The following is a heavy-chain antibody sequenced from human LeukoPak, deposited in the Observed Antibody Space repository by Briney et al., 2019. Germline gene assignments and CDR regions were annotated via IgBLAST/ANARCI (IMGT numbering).Heavy chain of an antibody. CDR3: ARDLFGVLSPFDF. J-gene: IGHJ4*02. CDR2: IKQDGSEM. V-gene: IGHV3-7*01. Sequence: SGRSLRLSCAASGFTFTSHWMSWVRQAPGKGLEWVANIKQDGSEMYYVDSEEGRFTISRDNAKNSLYLQMNSLRAEDTAVYYCARDLFGVLSPFDFWGQGTLVTVPS. CDR1: GFTFTSHW. D-gene: IGHD3-3*01.